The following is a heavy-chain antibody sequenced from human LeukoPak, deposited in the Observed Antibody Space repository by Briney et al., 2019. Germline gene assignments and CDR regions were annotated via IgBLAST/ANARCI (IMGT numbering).Heavy chain of an antibody. CDR1: GFTFSSYA. CDR2: ISGSGGST. D-gene: IGHD3-22*01. V-gene: IGHV3-23*01. J-gene: IGHJ4*02. CDR3: AKAPTAGLFGHRYFDY. Sequence: GRSLRLSCAASGFTFSSYAMCWARQAPGGGLEWVSAISGSGGSTYYADSVKCRFTISRDNSKNTLYLQMNSLRAEDTAVYYCAKAPTAGLFGHRYFDYWGQGTLVTVSS.